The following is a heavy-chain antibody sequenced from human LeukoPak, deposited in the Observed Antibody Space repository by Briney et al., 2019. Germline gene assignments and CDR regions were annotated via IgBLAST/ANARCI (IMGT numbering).Heavy chain of an antibody. D-gene: IGHD3-22*01. CDR1: GFAFSTYA. Sequence: PGRSLRLSCAASGFAFSTYAMHWVRQAPGKGLEWVAVISHDGSNEYYADSVKGRFTISRDNSKNTLYLQMNSLRAEDTAVYYCARDTGDSSVAEYFQHWGQGTLVTVSS. J-gene: IGHJ1*01. CDR2: ISHDGSNE. CDR3: ARDTGDSSVAEYFQH. V-gene: IGHV3-30*01.